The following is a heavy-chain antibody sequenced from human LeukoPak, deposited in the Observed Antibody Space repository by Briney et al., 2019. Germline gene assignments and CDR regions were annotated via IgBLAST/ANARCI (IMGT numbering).Heavy chain of an antibody. D-gene: IGHD1-26*01. CDR1: GFTVSSSY. J-gene: IGHJ4*02. CDR3: ARDRTVGATPYYFDY. Sequence: PGGSLRLSCAASGFTVSSSYMTWVRQAPGKGLEWVSVIYSGGSTFYADSVKGRFTISRDNSKNTVYLQMNSLRAEDTAVYYCARDRTVGATPYYFDYWGQGTLVTVSS. CDR2: IYSGGST. V-gene: IGHV3-53*01.